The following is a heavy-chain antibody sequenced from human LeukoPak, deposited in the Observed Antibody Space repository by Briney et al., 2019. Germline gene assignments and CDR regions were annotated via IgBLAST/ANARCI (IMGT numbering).Heavy chain of an antibody. CDR3: ARGGGAYDNSGYALDY. D-gene: IGHD3-22*01. Sequence: AVKVSCKASGGTFSSYAISWVRQAPGQGLEWMGRNFPIFGTANYAQKFQGRVTITTDESTSTAYMELSSLRSEDTAVYYCARGGGAYDNSGYALDYWGQGTLVTVSS. V-gene: IGHV1-69*05. CDR1: GGTFSSYA. J-gene: IGHJ4*02. CDR2: NFPIFGTA.